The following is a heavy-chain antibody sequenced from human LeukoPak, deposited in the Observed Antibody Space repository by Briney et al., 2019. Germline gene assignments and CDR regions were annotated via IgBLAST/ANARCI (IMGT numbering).Heavy chain of an antibody. CDR3: ARGCRDGPMLGD. V-gene: IGHV4-59*01. D-gene: IGHD5-24*01. J-gene: IGHJ4*02. CDR1: GGSISSYY. Sequence: SETLSLTCTVSGGSISSYYWSWIRQPPGKGLEWIGYIYYSGSTNYNPSLKSRVTISVDTSKNQFSLKLSSVTAADTAVYYCARGCRDGPMLGDWGQGTLVTVSS. CDR2: IYYSGST.